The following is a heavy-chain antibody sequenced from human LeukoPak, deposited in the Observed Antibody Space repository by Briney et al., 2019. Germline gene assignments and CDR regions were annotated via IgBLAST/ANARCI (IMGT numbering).Heavy chain of an antibody. Sequence: GGSLRLSWAASGFTFSDHYIDWGRQAPGKGLGWVGRTRNKANSYTTEYGASAKGRVTISRDDSNNSLQLQKNSLKTENTAVYCCARYSTVGIYYGMDVW. CDR1: GFTFSDHY. D-gene: IGHD1-26*01. V-gene: IGHV3-72*01. CDR2: TRNKANSYTT. CDR3: ARYSTVGIYYGMDV. J-gene: IGHJ6*01.